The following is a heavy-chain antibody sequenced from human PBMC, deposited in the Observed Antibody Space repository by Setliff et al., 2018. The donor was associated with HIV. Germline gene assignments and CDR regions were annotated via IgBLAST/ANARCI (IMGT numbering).Heavy chain of an antibody. J-gene: IGHJ4*02. D-gene: IGHD3-3*01. Sequence: GGSLRLSCSSYGFTFSSFSMHWVRQAPGKGLHYVAGINGNGQTTYYGASVKGRFTISRDNSKNTLSLQLNILGPEDTAMYHCVRDFEYWSGVFVWGYFNFWGQGTPVTVSS. CDR3: VRDFEYWSGVFVWGYFNF. CDR2: INGNGQTT. V-gene: IGHV3-64D*08. CDR1: GFTFSSFS.